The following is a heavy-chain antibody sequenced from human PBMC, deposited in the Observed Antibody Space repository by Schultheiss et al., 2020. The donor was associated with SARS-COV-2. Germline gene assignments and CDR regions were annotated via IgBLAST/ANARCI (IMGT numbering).Heavy chain of an antibody. CDR1: DFTFSNYA. D-gene: IGHD1-7*01. CDR3: TTEDLNWNSVNRGVNYGMDV. V-gene: IGHV3-15*01. Sequence: GGSLRLSCAASDFTFSNYAMHWVRQAPGKGLEWVGRIKSKTDGGTTDYAAPVKGRFTISRDDSKNTLYLQMNSLKTEDTAVYYCTTEDLNWNSVNRGVNYGMDVWGQGTTVTVSS. CDR2: IKSKTDGGTT. J-gene: IGHJ6*02.